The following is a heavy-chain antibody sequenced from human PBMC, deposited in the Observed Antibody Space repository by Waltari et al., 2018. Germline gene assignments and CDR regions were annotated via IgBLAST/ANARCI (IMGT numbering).Heavy chain of an antibody. J-gene: IGHJ6*02. V-gene: IGHV3-53*01. CDR2: IYSGGST. D-gene: IGHD2-2*01. CDR3: ARMGSTTGVLLGYYGMDV. Sequence: EVQLVESGGGLIQPGGSLRLSCAASGFTVSSNYMSWVRQAPGKGLEWVSVIYSGGSTYYADSGKVRFTISRDNSKNTLYLQMNSLRAEDTAVYYCARMGSTTGVLLGYYGMDVWGQGTTVTVSS. CDR1: GFTVSSNY.